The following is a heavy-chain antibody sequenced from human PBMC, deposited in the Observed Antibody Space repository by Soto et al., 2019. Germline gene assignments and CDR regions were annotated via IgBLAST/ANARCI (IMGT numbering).Heavy chain of an antibody. D-gene: IGHD6-6*01. CDR1: GGSFSGYY. Sequence: PSETLSLTCAVYGGSFSGYYWSWIRQPPGKGLEWIGEINHSGSTNYNPSLKSRVTISVDTSKNQFSLKLSSVTAADTAVHYCARSLAARAYYGMDVWGQGTTVTVSS. J-gene: IGHJ6*02. V-gene: IGHV4-34*01. CDR3: ARSLAARAYYGMDV. CDR2: INHSGST.